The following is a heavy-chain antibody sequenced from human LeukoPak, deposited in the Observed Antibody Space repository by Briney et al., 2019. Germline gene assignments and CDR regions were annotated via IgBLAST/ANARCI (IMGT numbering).Heavy chain of an antibody. V-gene: IGHV4-61*01. J-gene: IGHJ5*02. D-gene: IGHD3-10*01. CDR1: GGSVSSGSYY. CDR2: IYYSGST. Sequence: SETLSLTCTVSGGSVSSGSYYWSWTRQPPGKGLEWIGYIYYSGSTNYNPSLKSRVTISVDTSKNQFSLKLSSVTAADTAVYYCANYGSGSYRFDPWGQGTLVTVSS. CDR3: ANYGSGSYRFDP.